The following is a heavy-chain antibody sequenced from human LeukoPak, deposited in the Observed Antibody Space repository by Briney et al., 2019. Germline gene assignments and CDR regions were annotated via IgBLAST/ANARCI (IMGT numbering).Heavy chain of an antibody. CDR3: AKGGSPSCYSSSGY. D-gene: IGHD2-2*01. CDR2: ISYDTSIK. V-gene: IGHV3-30-3*01. Sequence: PGRSLRLSCAASGFTFSNYAMHWVRQAPGKGLEWVAVISYDTSIKYYADSVKGRFTISRDNSKNTLHVQMNSLRAEDTAVYYCAKGGSPSCYSSSGYWGQGTLVTVSS. CDR1: GFTFSNYA. J-gene: IGHJ4*02.